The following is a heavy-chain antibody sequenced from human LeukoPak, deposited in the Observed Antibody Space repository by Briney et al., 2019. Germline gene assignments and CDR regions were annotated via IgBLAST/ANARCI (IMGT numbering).Heavy chain of an antibody. J-gene: IGHJ4*02. CDR1: GFTFSSYG. D-gene: IGHD4-17*01. Sequence: PGGSLRLSCAASGFTFSSYGMHWVRQAPGKGLEWVAVISYDGSNKYYADSVKGRFTISRDNSKNTLYLQMNSLRAEDTAVYYCARELGAVTIGRLGYWGQGTLVTVSS. V-gene: IGHV3-30*03. CDR2: ISYDGSNK. CDR3: ARELGAVTIGRLGY.